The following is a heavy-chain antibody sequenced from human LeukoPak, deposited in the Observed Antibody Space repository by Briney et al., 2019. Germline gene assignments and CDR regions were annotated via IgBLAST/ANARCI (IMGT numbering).Heavy chain of an antibody. CDR2: IRNKANSYAT. Sequence: GGSLRLSCAASGFTFSGSAMHRVRQASGKGLEWVGRIRNKANSYATAYTASVKGRFTVSRDDSKNTAYLQMNSLKTEDTAVYYCTRYSSSDNWFDPWGQGTLVTVSS. CDR1: GFTFSGSA. CDR3: TRYSSSDNWFDP. D-gene: IGHD6-6*01. J-gene: IGHJ5*02. V-gene: IGHV3-73*01.